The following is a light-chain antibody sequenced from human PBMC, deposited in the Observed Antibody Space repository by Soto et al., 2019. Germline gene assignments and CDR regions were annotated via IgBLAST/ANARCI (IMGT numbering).Light chain of an antibody. CDR3: HQYDSFSKT. V-gene: IGKV1-5*01. CDR2: DAS. J-gene: IGKJ1*01. Sequence: DIQMTQSPSTLSASVGDRVTITCRASQSIRSWLAWYQKKPGKAPQLLIYDASNLESGVPSRFSGSGSGTEFTLSISSLQPDDFATYYCHQYDSFSKTFGRGTKVEVK. CDR1: QSIRSW.